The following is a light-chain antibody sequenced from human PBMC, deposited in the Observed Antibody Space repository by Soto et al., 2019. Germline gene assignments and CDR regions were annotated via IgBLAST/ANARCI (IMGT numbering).Light chain of an antibody. V-gene: IGKV1-5*03. Sequence: DIQMTQSPSTLSASVGDRVTITCRASQSISGLLAWYQQKPGKAPKLLIYKASGLESGVPSRFSGSGSGTEFTLTINALQTDDFATYYCQQYNTFWTFGQGTKVEVK. CDR1: QSISGL. CDR3: QQYNTFWT. CDR2: KAS. J-gene: IGKJ1*01.